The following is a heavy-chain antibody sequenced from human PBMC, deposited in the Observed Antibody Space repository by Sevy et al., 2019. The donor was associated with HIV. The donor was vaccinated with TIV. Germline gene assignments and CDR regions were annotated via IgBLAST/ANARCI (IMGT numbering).Heavy chain of an antibody. Sequence: GGSLRLSCAASGLSFSTFSMSWVRQAPGKGLEWVSSITTTGTYMYYADSVQGRFTTSRDNARNSLYLQLNSLRVDDTAVYYCATGTLFGLVPFQRWGQGNLVTLFS. J-gene: IGHJ1*01. D-gene: IGHD6-19*01. CDR1: GLSFSTFS. CDR2: ITTTGTYM. CDR3: ATGTLFGLVPFQR. V-gene: IGHV3-21*01.